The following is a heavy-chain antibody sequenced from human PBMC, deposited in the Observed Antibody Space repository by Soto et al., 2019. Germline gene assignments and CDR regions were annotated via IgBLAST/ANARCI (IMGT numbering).Heavy chain of an antibody. CDR2: TYYRSKWYT. CDR1: GDRVFSSTSA. V-gene: IGHV6-1*01. CDR3: ARDRSGRGGCNALDV. D-gene: IGHD2-15*01. Sequence: PSQTLSLICAISGDRVFSSTSAWNWIRHSPSRGLDWLGRTYYRSKWYTDYAVSVKSRITIKPDTSKNQLSLQSNSVTPDDTAVYYCARDRSGRGGCNALDVWDYGTIVTVS. J-gene: IGHJ3*01.